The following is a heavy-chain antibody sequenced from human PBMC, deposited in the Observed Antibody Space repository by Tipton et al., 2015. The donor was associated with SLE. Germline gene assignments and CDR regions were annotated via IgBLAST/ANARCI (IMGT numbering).Heavy chain of an antibody. D-gene: IGHD4-23*01. Sequence: LRLSCTVSGGSISSGGYYWSWIRQHPGKGLEWIGYIYYSGSTYYNPSLKSRVTISVDTSKNQFFLRLRSVTAADTAVYYCARTFPYGGFDPWGQGTLVTVSS. CDR3: ARTFPYGGFDP. CDR2: IYYSGST. J-gene: IGHJ5*02. CDR1: GGSISSGGYY. V-gene: IGHV4-31*03.